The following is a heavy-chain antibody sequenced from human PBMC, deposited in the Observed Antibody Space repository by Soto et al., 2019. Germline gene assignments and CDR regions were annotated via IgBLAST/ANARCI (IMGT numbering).Heavy chain of an antibody. CDR3: ARIVVQDWFDP. CDR2: IYSGGTT. J-gene: IGHJ5*02. D-gene: IGHD2-21*01. Sequence: GGSLRLSCAASGFNVSSSYMSWVRQAPGKGLEWVSIIYSGGTTYYADSVKGRFTISRDNSRNTLSLQMIRLRADDTAVYYCARIVVQDWFDPWGQGTLVTV. CDR1: GFNVSSSY. V-gene: IGHV3-53*01.